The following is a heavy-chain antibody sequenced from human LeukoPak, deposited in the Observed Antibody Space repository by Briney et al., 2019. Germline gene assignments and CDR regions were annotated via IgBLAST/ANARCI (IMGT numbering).Heavy chain of an antibody. J-gene: IGHJ4*02. CDR2: ISGSGHST. CDR3: AKEGYCSITSCSTDY. D-gene: IGHD2-2*01. Sequence: PGGSLRLSCAASGFTFSSYAMSWVRQAPGKGLEWVSGISGSGHSTYYADSVKGRFTISRDNSKNTLYLQMTSLRAEDTAVYYCAKEGYCSITSCSTDYWGQGTLVTVSS. CDR1: GFTFSSYA. V-gene: IGHV3-23*01.